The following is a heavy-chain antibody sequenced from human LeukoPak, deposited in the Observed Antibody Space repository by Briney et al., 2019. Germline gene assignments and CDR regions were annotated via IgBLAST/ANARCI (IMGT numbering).Heavy chain of an antibody. V-gene: IGHV5-51*01. CDR3: GRGYSRSRAWFDP. J-gene: IGHJ5*02. CDR1: GYSFTSYW. D-gene: IGHD6-13*01. Sequence: GDSQKISCKVSGYSFTSYWSGCAPQIPGKRLEWVGIIYPGDSDTIYSPSFQRQVTLSADKSINTAYLQWSSAKASDPPIYHCGRGYSRSRAWFDPWGQGTLVTVSS. CDR2: IYPGDSDT.